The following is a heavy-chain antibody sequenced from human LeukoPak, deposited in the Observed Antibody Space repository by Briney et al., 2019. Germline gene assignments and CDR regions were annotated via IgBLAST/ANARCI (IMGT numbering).Heavy chain of an antibody. CDR3: ARGWAGELLNAFDI. J-gene: IGHJ3*02. CDR1: GYTFTGYY. Sequence: WASVKVSCKASGYTFTGYYMHWVRQAPGQGLEWMGWINPNSGGTNYAQKFQGRVTMTRDTSISTAYMELSRLRFDDTAVYYCARGWAGELLNAFDIWGQGTMVTVSS. V-gene: IGHV1-2*02. CDR2: INPNSGGT. D-gene: IGHD3-10*01.